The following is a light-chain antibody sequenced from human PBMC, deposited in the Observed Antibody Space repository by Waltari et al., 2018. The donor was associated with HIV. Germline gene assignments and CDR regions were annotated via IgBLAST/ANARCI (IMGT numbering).Light chain of an antibody. CDR2: ANK. CDR3: LSYDTSLSGSV. CDR1: SSTIGAGSA. J-gene: IGLJ2*01. V-gene: IGLV1-40*01. Sequence: QSVLTQPPSVSGAPVQSVTISCTGSSSTIGAGSAVHWYQQLPGPAPRLLIYANKHRPSGVPDRFSGSKSGTSASLAITGLEAEDEADYYCLSYDTSLSGSVFGGGTKLTVL.